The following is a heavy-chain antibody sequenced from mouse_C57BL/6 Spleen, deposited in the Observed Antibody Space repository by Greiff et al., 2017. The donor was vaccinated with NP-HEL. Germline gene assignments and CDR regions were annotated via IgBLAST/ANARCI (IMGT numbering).Heavy chain of an antibody. Sequence: EVHLVESGGGLVKPGGSLKLSCAASGFTFSDYGMHWVRQAPEKGLEWVAYISSGSSTIYYADTVKGRFTISRDNAKNTLCLQMTSLRSEDTAMYYCARRFNWAYAMDYWGQGTSVTVSS. CDR2: ISSGSSTI. CDR1: GFTFSDYG. CDR3: ARRFNWAYAMDY. J-gene: IGHJ4*01. D-gene: IGHD4-1*01. V-gene: IGHV5-17*01.